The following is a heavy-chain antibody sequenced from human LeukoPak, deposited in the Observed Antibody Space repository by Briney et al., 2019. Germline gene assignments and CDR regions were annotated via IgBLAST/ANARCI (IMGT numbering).Heavy chain of an antibody. CDR2: IYTNGGA. Sequence: SETLSLTXTVSGGPVTSGNYYWNWIRQPAGKGLEWIGRIYTNGGASYNPSLKSRVTISIDASKNQFSLKLSSVTAADTAVYYCAREPPGYWGQGILVTVSS. CDR3: AREPPGY. V-gene: IGHV4-61*02. CDR1: GGPVTSGNYY. J-gene: IGHJ4*02.